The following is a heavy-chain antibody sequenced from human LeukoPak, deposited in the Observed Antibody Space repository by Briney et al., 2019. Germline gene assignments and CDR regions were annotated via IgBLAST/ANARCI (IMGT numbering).Heavy chain of an antibody. CDR2: IYFTGYT. V-gene: IGHV4-59*11. CDR1: GGFISSHY. D-gene: IGHD1-1*01. CDR3: ASVPMTTSFFDH. J-gene: IGHJ4*02. Sequence: PSETLSLTCTVPGGFISSHYWSWLRQPPGKGLEWIGYIYFTGYTKYNPSLKSRLTISRDTSRNQFSLSLISVTAADTAVYYCASVPMTTSFFDHWGKGSLVIVSS.